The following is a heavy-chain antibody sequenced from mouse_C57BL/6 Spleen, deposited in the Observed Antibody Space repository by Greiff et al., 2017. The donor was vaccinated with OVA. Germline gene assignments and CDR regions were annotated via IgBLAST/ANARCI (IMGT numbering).Heavy chain of an antibody. CDR3: ARDYGSSFYYAMDY. V-gene: IGHV1-55*01. Sequence: QVQLKESGAELVQPGASVTMSCKASGYTFTSYWITWVKQRPGQGLEWIGDIYPGSGSTNYNEKFKSKATLTVDTSSSTAYMQLSSLTSEDSAVDYGARDYGSSFYYAMDYWGQGTSVTVSS. D-gene: IGHD1-1*01. J-gene: IGHJ4*01. CDR1: GYTFTSYW. CDR2: IYPGSGST.